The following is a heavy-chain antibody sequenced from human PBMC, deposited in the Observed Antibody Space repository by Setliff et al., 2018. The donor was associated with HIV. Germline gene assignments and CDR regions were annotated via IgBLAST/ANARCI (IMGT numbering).Heavy chain of an antibody. CDR1: GGSFSGYY. V-gene: IGHV4-34*01. J-gene: IGHJ4*02. D-gene: IGHD6-19*01. Sequence: SETLSLTCAVYGGSFSGYYWSWIRQPPGKGLEWIGSISYTGITNYNPSLKSRVTISVDTSQNQFSLKLTSVTAADTAVYYCGRLRQWLAFFDSWGQGTLVTVSS. CDR2: ISYTGIT. CDR3: GRLRQWLAFFDS.